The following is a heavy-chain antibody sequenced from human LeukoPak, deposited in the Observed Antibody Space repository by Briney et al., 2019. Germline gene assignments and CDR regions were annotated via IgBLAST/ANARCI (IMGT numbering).Heavy chain of an antibody. J-gene: IGHJ5*02. CDR2: IYPGDSDT. Sequence: GESFKISCKASGYTFTNYWIGWVRQMPGKGLEWMGTIYPGDSDTRYSPSFQGHVTISADRSISTAYLQWSSLRASDSAMYYCARRAYSHEWFDPWGQGTLVTVSS. CDR1: GYTFTNYW. CDR3: ARRAYSHEWFDP. V-gene: IGHV5-51*01. D-gene: IGHD5-12*01.